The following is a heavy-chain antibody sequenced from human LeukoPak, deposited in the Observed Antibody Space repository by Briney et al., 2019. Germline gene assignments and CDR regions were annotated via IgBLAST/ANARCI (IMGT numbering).Heavy chain of an antibody. CDR2: IYHSGST. J-gene: IGHJ6*03. CDR3: ARHFWGIAVAGTYYYYYMDV. Sequence: PSETLSLTCAVSGGSISSSNWWSWVRQPPGKGLEWIGEIYHSGSTDYNPSLKSRVTISVDKSKNQFSLKLSSVTAADTAVYYCARHFWGIAVAGTYYYYYMDVWGKGTTVTISS. D-gene: IGHD6-19*01. V-gene: IGHV4-4*02. CDR1: GGSISSSNW.